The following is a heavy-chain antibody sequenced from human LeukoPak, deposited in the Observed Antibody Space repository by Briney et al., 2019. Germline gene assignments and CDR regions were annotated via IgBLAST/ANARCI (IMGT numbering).Heavy chain of an antibody. Sequence: GGSLRLSCAVSEFTFSGYDMNWVRQAPGKGLEWVSSISSSSYIFYADSVKGRFTISRDNAKNSLFLQMNSLRAEDTAMYYCASYFSGSYSFDFWGQGTLVTVSS. CDR1: EFTFSGYD. CDR3: ASYFSGSYSFDF. D-gene: IGHD1-26*01. J-gene: IGHJ4*02. V-gene: IGHV3-69-1*01. CDR2: ISSSSYI.